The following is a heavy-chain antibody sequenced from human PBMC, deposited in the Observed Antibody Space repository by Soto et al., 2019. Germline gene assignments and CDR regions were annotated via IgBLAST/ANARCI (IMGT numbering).Heavy chain of an antibody. D-gene: IGHD3-10*01. CDR2: ISGSGVAK. CDR1: GFTFSSSA. J-gene: IGHJ6*02. V-gene: IGHV3-23*01. CDR3: ARGGPLMVRGVIATYYYYYGMDV. Sequence: PGGSLRLSCVVSGFTFSSSAINWVRQAPGKGLEWVSTISGSGVAKFYADSVKGRFTISRDNSNNTVSLQMNSLRAEDAAVYYCARGGPLMVRGVIATYYYYYGMDVWGQGTTVTVSS.